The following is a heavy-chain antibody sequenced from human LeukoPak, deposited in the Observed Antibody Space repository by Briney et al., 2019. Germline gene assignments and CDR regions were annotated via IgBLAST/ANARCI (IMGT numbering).Heavy chain of an antibody. CDR3: ARHRLLLWLINY. Sequence: SETLSLTCTVSGGSISSSSYYWGWIRQPPGKGLEWIGSIYYSGSTYYNPSLKSRVTISVDTSKNQFSLKLSSVTAADMAVYYCARHRLLLWLINYWGQGTLVTVSS. D-gene: IGHD6-19*01. J-gene: IGHJ4*02. V-gene: IGHV4-39*01. CDR2: IYYSGST. CDR1: GGSISSSSYY.